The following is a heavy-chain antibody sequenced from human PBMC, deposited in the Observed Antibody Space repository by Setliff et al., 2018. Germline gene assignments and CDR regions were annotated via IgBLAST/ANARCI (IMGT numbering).Heavy chain of an antibody. J-gene: IGHJ4*02. CDR2: ISPYSGNT. CDR1: GFGFTTFG. Sequence: ASVKVSCKTSGFGFTTFGFSWVRQAPGQGLEWLGSISPYSGNTNYPQWLQDRVTMTIDTSTNTAYMELRSLRSDDTAVYYCATFRGYTYGYDYWGQGTLVTVSS. CDR3: ATFRGYTYGYDY. V-gene: IGHV1-18*01. D-gene: IGHD5-18*01.